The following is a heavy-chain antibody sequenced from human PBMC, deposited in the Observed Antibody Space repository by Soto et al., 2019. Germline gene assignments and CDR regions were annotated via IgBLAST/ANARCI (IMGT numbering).Heavy chain of an antibody. D-gene: IGHD2-2*01. Sequence: PGGSLRLSCAASGFTFISYSMNWVLQAPWKGLEWVSSISSSSSYIYYADSVKGRFTISRDNAKNSLYLQMNSLRAEDTAVYYCARVPAATPANYYYYMDVWGKGTTVTVSS. J-gene: IGHJ6*03. CDR3: ARVPAATPANYYYYMDV. CDR2: ISSSSSYI. CDR1: GFTFISYS. V-gene: IGHV3-21*01.